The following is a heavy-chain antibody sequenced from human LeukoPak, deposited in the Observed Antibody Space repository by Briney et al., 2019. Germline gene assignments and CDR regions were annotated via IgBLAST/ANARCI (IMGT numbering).Heavy chain of an antibody. J-gene: IGHJ3*02. Sequence: GASVKVSCKVSGYTLTELSMHWERQAPGKGLEWMGGFDPEDGETIYAQKFQGRVTMTEDTSTDTAYMELSSLRSEDTAVYYCATARSSSWLDAFDIWGQGTVVTVSS. CDR2: FDPEDGET. CDR3: ATARSSSWLDAFDI. CDR1: GYTLTELS. V-gene: IGHV1-24*01. D-gene: IGHD6-13*01.